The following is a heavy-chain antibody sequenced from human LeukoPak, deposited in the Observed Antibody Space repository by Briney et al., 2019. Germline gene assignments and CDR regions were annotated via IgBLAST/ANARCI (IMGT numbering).Heavy chain of an antibody. CDR1: GFTFTTYW. Sequence: GGSLRLSCAASGFTFTTYWMSWVRQAPGKGLEWVANIKQDGTEKYYADSVKGRFTISRDNSKNTLYLQMNSLRAEDTAVYYCAKDLVTYYYDSSGPFDYWGQGTLVTVSS. V-gene: IGHV3-7*01. CDR2: IKQDGTEK. CDR3: AKDLVTYYYDSSGPFDY. J-gene: IGHJ4*02. D-gene: IGHD3-22*01.